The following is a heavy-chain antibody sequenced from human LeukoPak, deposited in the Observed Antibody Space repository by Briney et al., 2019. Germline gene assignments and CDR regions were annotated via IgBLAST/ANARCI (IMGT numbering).Heavy chain of an antibody. CDR2: IYATGST. CDR1: GGSISSYY. Sequence: SETLSLTCTVSGGSISSYYWSWIRQPPGKGLEWSGYIYATGSTNYNPSLKSRVTISVDTSKNQFSLNLRSVTAADTAVYYCARHGSVRSPLGPWGQGTLVTVSS. CDR3: ARHGSVRSPLGP. V-gene: IGHV4-4*09. D-gene: IGHD3-10*01. J-gene: IGHJ5*02.